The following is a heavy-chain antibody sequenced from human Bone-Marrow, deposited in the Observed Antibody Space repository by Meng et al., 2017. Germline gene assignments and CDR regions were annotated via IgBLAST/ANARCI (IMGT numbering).Heavy chain of an antibody. CDR2: IRSKAYGGTT. J-gene: IGHJ1*01. CDR3: TRVDYYDSNGYYHSDEYFQH. D-gene: IGHD3-22*01. Sequence: GESLKISCTASGFTFGDYAMSWFRQAPGKGLEWVGFIRSKAYGGTTEYAASVKGRFTISRDDSKSIAYLQMNSLKTEDTAVYYCTRVDYYDSNGYYHSDEYFQHWGQGTLVTVSS. V-gene: IGHV3-49*03. CDR1: GFTFGDYA.